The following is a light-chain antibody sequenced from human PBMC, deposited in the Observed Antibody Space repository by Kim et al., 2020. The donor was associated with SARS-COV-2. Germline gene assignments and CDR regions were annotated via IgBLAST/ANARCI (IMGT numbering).Light chain of an antibody. V-gene: IGLV3-21*04. Sequence: KNVQWYQQKAGQAPVLVISHDSDRPSEIPDRFSGSNSGNTATLTIGRVEAGDEADYYCQVWDGSTDHYVFGTGTKVTVL. CDR1: KN. CDR3: QVWDGSTDHYV. CDR2: HDS. J-gene: IGLJ1*01.